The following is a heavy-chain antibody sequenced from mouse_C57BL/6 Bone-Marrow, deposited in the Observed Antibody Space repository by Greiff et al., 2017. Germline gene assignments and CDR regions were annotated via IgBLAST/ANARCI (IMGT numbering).Heavy chain of an antibody. V-gene: IGHV1-15*01. CDR2: IDPETGGT. D-gene: IGHD5-1*01. J-gene: IGHJ2*01. CDR1: GYTFTDYE. Sequence: QVQLQQSGAELVRPGASVTLSCKASGYTFTDYEMHWVKQTPVHGLEWIGAIDPETGGTAYNQKFKGKAILTAAKSSSTAYMELHSLTSEDSAVYDCTRKILYPYFEYWGQGATRTGSS. CDR3: TRKILYPYFEY.